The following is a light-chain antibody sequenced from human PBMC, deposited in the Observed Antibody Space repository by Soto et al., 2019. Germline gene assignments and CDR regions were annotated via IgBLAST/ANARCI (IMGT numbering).Light chain of an antibody. CDR1: QSVGHMF. CDR2: DAY. CDR3: QQYGTSPRT. V-gene: IGKV3-20*01. J-gene: IGKJ5*01. Sequence: EIVLTQSPDTLSLSPGDRATLSCRASQSVGHMFLAWFQQKPGQAPRLLIFDAYRRATGIPDRFSGSGSGTDFTLTISRLEPEDFAVYICQQYGTSPRTFGQGTRLEIK.